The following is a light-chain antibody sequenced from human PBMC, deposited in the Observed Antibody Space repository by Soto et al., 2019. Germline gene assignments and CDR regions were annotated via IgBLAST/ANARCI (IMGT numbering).Light chain of an antibody. CDR2: DAS. Sequence: IQLTQSPSSLSASVGDRVTITCRASQDIAIYLAWYQQKPGEAPKLLIYDASNLEAGVPSRFRGSGSGTDFTFTISRLQPEDIATYYCQQYENLPTFGQGTRLEI. J-gene: IGKJ5*01. CDR1: QDIAIY. V-gene: IGKV1-33*01. CDR3: QQYENLPT.